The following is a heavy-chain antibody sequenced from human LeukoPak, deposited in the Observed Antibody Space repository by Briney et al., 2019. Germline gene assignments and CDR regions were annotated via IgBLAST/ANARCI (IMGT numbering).Heavy chain of an antibody. CDR3: AREYGNLTMVTNFDF. Sequence: SVKVSGKASGGTVDSSPITGWRQAPGQGLEWRGRIIPILAVANYAQKSQGRVTITADKSTRTAYLELITRRCEGTAVYYCAREYGNLTMVTNFDFWGQGTLVTVSS. CDR2: IIPILAVA. V-gene: IGHV1-69*04. CDR1: GGTVDSSP. D-gene: IGHD4-17*01. J-gene: IGHJ4*02.